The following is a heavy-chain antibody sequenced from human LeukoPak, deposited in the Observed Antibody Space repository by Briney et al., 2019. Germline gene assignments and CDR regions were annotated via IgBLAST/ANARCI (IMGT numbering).Heavy chain of an antibody. CDR1: GYSFNTYW. Sequence: GESLKISCKGSGYSFNTYWIGWVRQMPGKGLEWMGIIYPGDSDTRYSPSFQGQVTISADKSISTAYLQWSSLKASDTAMYYCARQGDSVDTAMVADYWGQGTLVTVFS. J-gene: IGHJ4*02. CDR3: ARQGDSVDTAMVADY. D-gene: IGHD5-18*01. CDR2: IYPGDSDT. V-gene: IGHV5-51*01.